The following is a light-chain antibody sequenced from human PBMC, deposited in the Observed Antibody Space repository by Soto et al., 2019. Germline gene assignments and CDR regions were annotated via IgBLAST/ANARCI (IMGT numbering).Light chain of an antibody. CDR3: QKYNCAPRS. CDR1: KGISNY. J-gene: IGKJ1*01. CDR2: AAS. Sequence: DIQMTQSPSSLSASVGDRVTINCRASKGISNYLAWYQQKPGKVPKLLIYAASTLQSGVPSRSSVSGSGTDFTPAISTRPPEDVATDDYQKYNCAPRSFGQGTKVEIK. V-gene: IGKV1-27*01.